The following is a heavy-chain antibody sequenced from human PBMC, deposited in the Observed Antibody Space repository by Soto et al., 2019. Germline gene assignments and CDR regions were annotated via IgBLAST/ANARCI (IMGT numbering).Heavy chain of an antibody. V-gene: IGHV1-69*19. CDR2: ISPMFGAA. CDR3: AREVQVHTPAFVY. J-gene: IGHJ4*01. CDR1: GGTFNTYA. Sequence: QVQLVQSGAEMKKPGSSVKVSCQSSGGTFNTYAMNWVRQAPGQGPEWMGDISPMFGAANYAPKFQGRVTITADESTGTSYMPLSSLTSEDTALYSCAREVQVHTPAFVYWGHGTLVTVSS. D-gene: IGHD3-10*01.